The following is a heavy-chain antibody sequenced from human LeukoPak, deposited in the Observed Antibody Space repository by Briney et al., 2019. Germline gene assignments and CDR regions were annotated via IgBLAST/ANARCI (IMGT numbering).Heavy chain of an antibody. Sequence: GGSLRLSCAASGFTFSSYGMHWVRQAPGKGLEWVAVISYDGSNKYYADSVKGRFTISRDNSKNSLYLQMNSLRAEDTAVYYCAREGWEGYCSGGSCYRAFDIWGQGTMVTVSS. J-gene: IGHJ3*02. V-gene: IGHV3-30*03. CDR2: ISYDGSNK. D-gene: IGHD2-15*01. CDR1: GFTFSSYG. CDR3: AREGWEGYCSGGSCYRAFDI.